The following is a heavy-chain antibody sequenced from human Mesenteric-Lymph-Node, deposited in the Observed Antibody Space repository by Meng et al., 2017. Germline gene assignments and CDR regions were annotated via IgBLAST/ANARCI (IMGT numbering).Heavy chain of an antibody. D-gene: IGHD2-2*01. CDR2: IIPIFGTA. V-gene: IGHV1-69*13. CDR3: ARVRVPAATRAYYYHGMDF. CDR1: GGTFTNYA. Sequence: SVKVSCKASGGTFTNYAMRWVRQAPGQGREWMGGIIPIFGTANYAQKFQGRVTITADESTSTAYMELSSLRSEDTAVYYCARVRVPAATRAYYYHGMDFWGQGTTVTVSS. J-gene: IGHJ6*02.